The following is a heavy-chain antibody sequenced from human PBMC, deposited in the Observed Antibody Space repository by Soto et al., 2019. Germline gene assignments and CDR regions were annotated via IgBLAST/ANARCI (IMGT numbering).Heavy chain of an antibody. V-gene: IGHV1-3*01. CDR1: GYTFTLYA. D-gene: IGHD3-22*01. CDR2: INAANGNT. Sequence: QVHLVQSGAEVKKPGASVKISCKASGYTFTLYAMHWVRQAPGQRLEWMGWINAANGNTKSSQKFQGRVTFTRDTSASTGYMELSTLNSADTAVYYCARAGQYYDSSGYANWGQGTLVTVSS. J-gene: IGHJ4*02. CDR3: ARAGQYYDSSGYAN.